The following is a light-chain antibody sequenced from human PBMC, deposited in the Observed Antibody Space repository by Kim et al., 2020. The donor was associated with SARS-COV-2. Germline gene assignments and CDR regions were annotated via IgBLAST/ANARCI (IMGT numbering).Light chain of an antibody. CDR3: SSYKSGGTRV. Sequence: QSALTQPASESGSPGQSITISCTGTSSDIGNYNYVSWYQQLPDKAPRLIIFDVSERPLGVSHRFSGSKSGNAASLTISGLQAEDEAHYFCSSYKSGGTRVFGGGTQLTVL. J-gene: IGLJ3*02. V-gene: IGLV2-14*03. CDR1: SSDIGNYNY. CDR2: DVS.